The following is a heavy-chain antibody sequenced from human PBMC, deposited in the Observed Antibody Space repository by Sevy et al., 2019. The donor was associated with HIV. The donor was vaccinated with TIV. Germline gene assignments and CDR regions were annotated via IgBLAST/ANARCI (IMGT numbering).Heavy chain of an antibody. CDR1: GGSISSYY. V-gene: IGHV4-4*07. D-gene: IGHD2-2*01. CDR3: ARDRYVVVPAAIPSGARHYYGMDV. CDR2: IYTSGST. J-gene: IGHJ6*02. Sequence: SETLSLTCTVSGGSISSYYWSWIRQPAGKGLEWIGRIYTSGSTNYNPSLKSRVTMSVDTSKNQFSLKLSSVTAADTVVHYFARDRYVVVPAAIPSGARHYYGMDVWGQGTTVTVSS.